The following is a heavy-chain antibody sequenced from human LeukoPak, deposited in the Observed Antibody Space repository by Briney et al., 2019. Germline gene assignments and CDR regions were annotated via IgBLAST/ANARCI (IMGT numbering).Heavy chain of an antibody. CDR2: LSSIGDRT. CDR1: LFTYNNSA. J-gene: IGHJ4*02. V-gene: IGHV3-23*01. Sequence: GGSLRLFCASSLFTYNNSAMSGVRQAPGKGLEWVSALSSIGDRTYYADSVEGRFTVSRDSSQNTLYLQMNSLRAEDPAVYYCAKCVLRVGGHRYWGQGTLVSVSS. D-gene: IGHD1-26*01. CDR3: AKCVLRVGGHRY.